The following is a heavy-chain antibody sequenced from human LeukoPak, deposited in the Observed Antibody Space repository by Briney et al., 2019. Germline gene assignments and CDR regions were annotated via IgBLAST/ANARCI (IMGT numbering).Heavy chain of an antibody. Sequence: SETLSLTCTVSGGSISSYYWNWIRQPPGKGLEWIGYIYSSGTTNYNPSLRSRVSMSVDTSKNQFSLRLSSVTAADTAVYYCARGEATRTFGELPTYYFDYWGQGTLVTVSS. CDR2: IYSSGTT. V-gene: IGHV4-59*12. D-gene: IGHD3-10*01. J-gene: IGHJ4*02. CDR1: GGSISSYY. CDR3: ARGEATRTFGELPTYYFDY.